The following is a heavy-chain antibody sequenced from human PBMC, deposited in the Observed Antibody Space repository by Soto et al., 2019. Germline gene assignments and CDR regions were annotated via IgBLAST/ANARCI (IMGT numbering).Heavy chain of an antibody. CDR2: IYGSGGGI. CDR1: GLPHSLFA. V-gene: IGHV3-23*01. D-gene: IGHD3-10*01. J-gene: IGHJ4*02. CDR3: AKDAVYNDGLWLMDL. Sequence: QPGGSLRLSCIASGLPHSLFAMMWIRQAPGKGLECVSGIYGSGGGIQYADSVKGRFTISRDNSKNTVYPQMTDLRADDTAIYYCAKDAVYNDGLWLMDLWGQGTQVTVSS.